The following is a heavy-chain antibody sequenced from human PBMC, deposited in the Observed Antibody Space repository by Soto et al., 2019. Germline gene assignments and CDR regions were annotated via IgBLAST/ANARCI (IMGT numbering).Heavy chain of an antibody. CDR2: ISGSGGST. CDR1: GFTFSSYA. Sequence: WGSLRLSCAASGFTFSSYAMSWVRQAPGKGLEWVSAISGSGGSTYYADSVKGRFTISRDNSKNTLYLQMNSLRAEDTAVYYCAKAIIVVVPAANISPGSFDYWGQGTLVTVSS. V-gene: IGHV3-23*01. J-gene: IGHJ4*02. D-gene: IGHD2-2*01. CDR3: AKAIIVVVPAANISPGSFDY.